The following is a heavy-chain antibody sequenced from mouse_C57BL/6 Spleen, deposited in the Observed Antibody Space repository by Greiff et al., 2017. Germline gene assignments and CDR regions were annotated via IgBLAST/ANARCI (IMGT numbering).Heavy chain of an antibody. CDR1: GFNIKDDY. CDR2: IDPENGDT. J-gene: IGHJ4*01. CDR3: TPGIYYYGSSPYYAMDY. Sequence: EVQLQQSGAELVRPGASVKLSCTASGFNIKDDYMHWVKQRPEQGLEWIGWIDPENGDTEYASKFQGKATITADTSSNTAYLQLSSLTSEDTAVYYCTPGIYYYGSSPYYAMDYWGQGTSVTVSS. D-gene: IGHD1-1*01. V-gene: IGHV14-4*01.